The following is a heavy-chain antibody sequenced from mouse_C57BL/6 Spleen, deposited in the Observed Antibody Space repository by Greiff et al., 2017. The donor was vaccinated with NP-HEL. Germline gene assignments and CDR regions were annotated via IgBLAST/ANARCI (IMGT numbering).Heavy chain of an antibody. CDR1: GYTFTSYW. Sequence: QVQLKQPGAELVRPGSSVKLSCKASGYTFTSYWMHWVKQRPIQGLEWIGNIDPSDSETHYNQKFKDKATLTVYKSSSTAYMQLSSLTSEDSAVYYCARRTGDYFDYWGQGTTLTVSS. D-gene: IGHD4-1*01. V-gene: IGHV1-52*01. CDR3: ARRTGDYFDY. J-gene: IGHJ2*01. CDR2: IDPSDSET.